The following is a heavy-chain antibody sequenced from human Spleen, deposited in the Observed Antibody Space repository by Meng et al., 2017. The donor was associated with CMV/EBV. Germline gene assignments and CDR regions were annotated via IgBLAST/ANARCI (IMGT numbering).Heavy chain of an antibody. J-gene: IGHJ6*02. CDR3: ARASSDYDFWSGYYGYYYGMDV. CDR1: YY. CDR2: ISSSGSTI. Sequence: YYTSWIRQAQGKGLEWVSYISSSGSTIYYADSVKGRFTISRDNAKNSLYLQMNSLRAEDTAVYYCARASSDYDFWSGYYGYYYGMDVWGQGTTVTVSS. V-gene: IGHV3-11*04. D-gene: IGHD3-3*01.